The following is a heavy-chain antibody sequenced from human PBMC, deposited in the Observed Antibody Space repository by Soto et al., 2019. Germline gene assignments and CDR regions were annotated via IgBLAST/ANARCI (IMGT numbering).Heavy chain of an antibody. CDR1: GGTFSSYA. D-gene: IGHD3-10*01. V-gene: IGHV1-69*01. CDR2: IITMYGPA. J-gene: IGHJ5*02. CDR3: ARVTSMVRGVIDNWFDP. Sequence: QVPLVQSGAEVKKPGSSVTVCCKASGGTFSSYAIHWVRQAPGQGLEWMGGIITMYGPAKYAPRFQGRVTITADESTPTVYMELTSLTSQDTAVYYCARVTSMVRGVIDNWFDPWGHGTLVTVSS.